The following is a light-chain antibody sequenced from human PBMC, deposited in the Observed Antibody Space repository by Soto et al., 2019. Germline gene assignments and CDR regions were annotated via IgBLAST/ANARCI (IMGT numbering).Light chain of an antibody. J-gene: IGKJ5*01. CDR1: QSVSSY. CDR3: QQYGNSPIT. Sequence: IVMTQSPATLSVSPGERVTLSCRASQSVSSYLAWYQQKPGQAPRLLIDGASSRATGVPDRFSGTGSGTDFTLTISRLEPEDFAVFYCQQYGNSPITFGQGTRLEI. V-gene: IGKV3-20*01. CDR2: GAS.